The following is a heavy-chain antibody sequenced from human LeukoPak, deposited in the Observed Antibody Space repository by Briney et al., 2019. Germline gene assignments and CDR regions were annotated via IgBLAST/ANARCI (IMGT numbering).Heavy chain of an antibody. D-gene: IGHD6-13*01. CDR3: ARGPAYSSSLIGAFDI. CDR2: INPSGGST. V-gene: IGHV1-46*01. CDR1: GYTFTSYY. J-gene: IGHJ3*02. Sequence: ASVKVSCKASGYTFTSYYMHWVRPAPGQGLEWMGIINPSGGSTSYAQKLQGRVTMTTDTSTSTAYMELRSLRSDDTAVYYCARGPAYSSSLIGAFDIWGQGTMVTVSS.